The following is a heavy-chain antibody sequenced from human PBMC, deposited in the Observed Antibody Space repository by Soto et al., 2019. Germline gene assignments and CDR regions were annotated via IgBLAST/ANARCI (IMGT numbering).Heavy chain of an antibody. CDR3: AVERGGYCSSTSCSYFDY. CDR1: GYTFSTYA. J-gene: IGHJ4*02. CDR2: IIPIFGTA. V-gene: IGHV1-69*13. D-gene: IGHD2-2*01. Sequence: QVYLVQSGAEVKKPGASVKVSCKASGYTFSTYAISWVRQAPGQGLEWMGGIIPIFGTANYAQKFQGRVTITADESTSTAYMELSSLRSEDTAVYYCAVERGGYCSSTSCSYFDYWGQGTLVTVSS.